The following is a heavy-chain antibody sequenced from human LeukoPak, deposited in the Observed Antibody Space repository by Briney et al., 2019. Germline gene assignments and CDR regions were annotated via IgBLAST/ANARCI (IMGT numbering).Heavy chain of an antibody. J-gene: IGHJ5*02. Sequence: SETLSLTCTVSGGSISSGDYYWSWIRQPPGKGLEWIGYIYYSGSTYYNPSLKSRVTISVDTSKNQFSLKLSSVTAADTAVYYCARVSRRYYYDSSRYYYAGPWGQGTLVTVSS. CDR3: ARVSRRYYYDSSRYYYAGP. CDR1: GGSISSGDYY. V-gene: IGHV4-30-4*01. D-gene: IGHD3-22*01. CDR2: IYYSGST.